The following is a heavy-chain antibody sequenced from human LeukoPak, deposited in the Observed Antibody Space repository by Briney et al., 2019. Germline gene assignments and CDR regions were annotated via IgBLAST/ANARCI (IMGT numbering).Heavy chain of an antibody. D-gene: IGHD1-26*01. Sequence: GGSLRLSCAASGFTFSDYYMSWIRQAPGKGLEWVSYVSSSGTTIYYADSVKGRFTISRDNAKNSLYLQMNSLRAEDTAVYYCARRRDSGSLQHFDYWGQGTLVTVSS. CDR3: ARRRDSGSLQHFDY. CDR2: VSSSGTTI. CDR1: GFTFSDYY. J-gene: IGHJ4*02. V-gene: IGHV3-11*01.